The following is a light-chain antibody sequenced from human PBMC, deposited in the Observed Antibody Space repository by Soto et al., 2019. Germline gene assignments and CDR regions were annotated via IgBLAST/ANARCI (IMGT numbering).Light chain of an antibody. CDR3: AAWDDSLNDPV. CDR2: RTN. CDR1: SSNIGINT. Sequence: QSVLTQPPSVSATPGQRVTISCSGGSSNIGINTVNWYQQLPGTAPKILIYRTNQRPSGVPDRFSGSRSGTSASLAIGGLQSEDEATYHCAAWDDSLNDPVFGGGTKLTVL. J-gene: IGLJ2*01. V-gene: IGLV1-44*01.